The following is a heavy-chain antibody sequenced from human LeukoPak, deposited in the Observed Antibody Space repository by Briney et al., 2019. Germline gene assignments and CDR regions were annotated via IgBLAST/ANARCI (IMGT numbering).Heavy chain of an antibody. CDR1: GFTFRIYG. J-gene: IGHJ6*03. Sequence: GGSLRLSCAASGFTFRIYGMHWVRQAPGKGLEWVAFIRFDGSNKYYADSVKGRFAISRDNSRDTLFLQMNSLRPEDTAVYYCANGFGEFNYYYYYMDLWGKGTTVTVSS. CDR2: IRFDGSNK. CDR3: ANGFGEFNYYYYYMDL. V-gene: IGHV3-30*02. D-gene: IGHD3-10*01.